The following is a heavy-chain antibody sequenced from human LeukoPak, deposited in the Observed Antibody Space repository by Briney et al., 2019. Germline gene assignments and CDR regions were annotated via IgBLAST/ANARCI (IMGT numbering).Heavy chain of an antibody. Sequence: ASVKASCKASGGTFSSYAISWVRQAPGQGLEWMGGIIPIFGTANYAQKFQGRVTITTDESTSTAYMELSSLRSEDTAVYYCARALDSSGYYSYWGQGTLVTVSS. J-gene: IGHJ4*02. CDR3: ARALDSSGYYSY. V-gene: IGHV1-69*05. CDR2: IIPIFGTA. CDR1: GGTFSSYA. D-gene: IGHD3-22*01.